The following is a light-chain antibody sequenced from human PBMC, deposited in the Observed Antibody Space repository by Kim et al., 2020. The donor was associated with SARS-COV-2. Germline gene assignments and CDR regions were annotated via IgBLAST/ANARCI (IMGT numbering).Light chain of an antibody. V-gene: IGLV1-40*01. CDR2: GNT. J-gene: IGLJ3*02. CDR1: NSNTGAGYD. Sequence: QRVTISCTGTNSNTGAGYDVHWYQQLPGTAPKLLMHGNTNRPSGVPDRFSGSKSDTAASLAITGLQADDEADYYCLSYDSSLSGWVFGGGTKVTVL. CDR3: LSYDSSLSGWV.